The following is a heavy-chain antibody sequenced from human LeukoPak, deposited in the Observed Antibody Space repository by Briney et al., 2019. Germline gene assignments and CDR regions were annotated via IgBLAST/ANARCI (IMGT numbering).Heavy chain of an antibody. J-gene: IGHJ4*02. D-gene: IGHD1-1*01. CDR1: GFTFSAYA. Sequence: RGSLRLSCSASGFTFSAYAMYWVRQAPGKGLEYVPGISDNGGSSFYADSVKGRFTISRDNSKNTLYLQMSSLRAEDTAVYYCVKITSVTGGDCWGQGTRLTVSS. CDR3: VKITSVTGGDC. CDR2: ISDNGGSS. V-gene: IGHV3-64D*09.